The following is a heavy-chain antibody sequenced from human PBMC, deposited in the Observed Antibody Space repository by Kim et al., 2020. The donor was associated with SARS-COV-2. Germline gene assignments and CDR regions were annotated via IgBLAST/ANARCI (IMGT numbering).Heavy chain of an antibody. J-gene: IGHJ5*02. CDR3: ARDYYDSRGYYNNWFDP. D-gene: IGHD3-22*01. Sequence: VKGRFTISRENSKNTLYLQMNSLRAEDTAVYYSARDYYDSRGYYNNWFDPWGQGTLVTVSS. V-gene: IGHV3-30*01.